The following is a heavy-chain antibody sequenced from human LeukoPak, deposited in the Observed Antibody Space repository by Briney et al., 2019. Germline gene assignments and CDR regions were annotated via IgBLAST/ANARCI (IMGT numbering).Heavy chain of an antibody. CDR1: GGSISSGDYY. J-gene: IGHJ5*02. Sequence: NPSQTLSLTCTFSGGSISSGDYYWRWIRQPPGKGLEWIGYINYSGNTFHYNPSLKNLVTISVDTSKNRFSLRLSSVTAADTAVYYCASTNCSSASCYGANWFDPWGQGALVTVSS. CDR2: INYSGNT. CDR3: ASTNCSSASCYGANWFDP. D-gene: IGHD2-2*01. V-gene: IGHV4-30-4*08.